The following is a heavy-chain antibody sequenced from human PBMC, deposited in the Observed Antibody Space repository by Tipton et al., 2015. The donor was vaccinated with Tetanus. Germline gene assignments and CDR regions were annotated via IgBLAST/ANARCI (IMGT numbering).Heavy chain of an antibody. CDR3: AKRGKALLWFGEVGGMDG. V-gene: IGHV3-9*01. CDR2: ISWNSGSI. D-gene: IGHD3-10*01. CDR1: GFTFDDYA. Sequence: SLRLSCAASGFTFDDYAMHWVRQAPGKGLEWVSGISWNSGSIGYADSVKGRFTISRDNAKNSLYLQMNSLRAEDTALYYCAKRGKALLWFGEVGGMDGWGQGTTVTVSS. J-gene: IGHJ6*02.